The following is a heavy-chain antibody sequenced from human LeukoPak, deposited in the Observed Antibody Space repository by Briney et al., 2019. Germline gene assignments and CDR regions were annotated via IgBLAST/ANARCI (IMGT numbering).Heavy chain of an antibody. D-gene: IGHD1-26*01. CDR2: INEDGNEK. CDR1: GFRFRNYW. V-gene: IGHV3-7*01. Sequence: GGSLRLSCVASGFRFRNYWMAWIRHVPGRGLEWVANINEDGNEKYYLDSVRGRFIISRDNARNSLFLQMNSLRGEDTGVYYCVRELVVGPAEYFQSWGQDTLVAVSS. CDR3: VRELVVGPAEYFQS. J-gene: IGHJ1*01.